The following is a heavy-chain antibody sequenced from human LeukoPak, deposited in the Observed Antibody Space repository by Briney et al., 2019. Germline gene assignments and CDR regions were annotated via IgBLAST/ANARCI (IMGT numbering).Heavy chain of an antibody. V-gene: IGHV3-21*01. D-gene: IGHD2-21*01. CDR3: ARAHSVDY. CDR2: ISSSSSYI. Sequence: GGSLRLSCAAYGFIFSSYSMNWDRQAPGKGLEWVSSISSSSSYIYYADSVKGRFTISRDNAKNSLYPQMNSLRAEDTAVYYCARAHSVDYWGQGTLVTVSS. CDR1: GFIFSSYS. J-gene: IGHJ4*02.